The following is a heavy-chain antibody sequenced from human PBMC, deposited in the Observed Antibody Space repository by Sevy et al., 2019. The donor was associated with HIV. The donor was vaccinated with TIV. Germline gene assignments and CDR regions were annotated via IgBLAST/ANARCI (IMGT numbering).Heavy chain of an antibody. CDR3: AKLGFYYDSSAYDYFDY. Sequence: GGSLRLSFAAPGFTFSDYWMNWVRQAPGKGLEWVATIKQDGSEKYYWDSLKGRFTISRDNAKNSLYLQMNSLRVEDTAVYFCAKLGFYYDSSAYDYFDYWGQGTLVTVSS. CDR1: GFTFSDYW. V-gene: IGHV3-7*01. CDR2: IKQDGSEK. D-gene: IGHD3-22*01. J-gene: IGHJ4*02.